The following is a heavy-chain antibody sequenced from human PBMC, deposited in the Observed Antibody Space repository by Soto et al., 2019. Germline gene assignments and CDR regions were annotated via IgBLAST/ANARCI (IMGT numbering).Heavy chain of an antibody. CDR1: GVTFNRQD. CDR2: IIPMFGTP. D-gene: IGHD4-4*01. CDR3: ARSEVRHGYSFDY. V-gene: IGHV1-69*13. J-gene: IGHJ4*02. Sequence: GASVKVSCKASGVTFNRQDMRWVRQAPGQGLEWMGGIIPMFGTPHYAEKFQDGVTITADESTGTAYLELSSLTSEDTAVYYCARSEVRHGYSFDYWGPGTLVTVSS.